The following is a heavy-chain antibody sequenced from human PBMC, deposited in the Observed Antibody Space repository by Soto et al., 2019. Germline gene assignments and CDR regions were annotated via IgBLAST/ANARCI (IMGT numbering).Heavy chain of an antibody. CDR2: IYYSGST. CDR1: GGSISSGGYY. Sequence: SETLSLTCTVSGGSISSGGYYWSWIRQHPGKGLEWIGYIYYSGSTYYNPSLKSRVTISVDTSKNQFSLKLSSVTAADTAVYYCASMTTVTTPFDYWGQGTLVTV. CDR3: ASMTTVTTPFDY. D-gene: IGHD4-4*01. J-gene: IGHJ4*02. V-gene: IGHV4-31*03.